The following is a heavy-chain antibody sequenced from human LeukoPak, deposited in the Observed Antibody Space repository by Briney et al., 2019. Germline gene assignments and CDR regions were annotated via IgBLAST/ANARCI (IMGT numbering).Heavy chain of an antibody. CDR1: GGSISSSSYY. CDR2: IYYSGST. D-gene: IGHD2-2*01. J-gene: IGHJ5*02. Sequence: SETLSLTCTVSGGSISSSSYYWGWIRQPPGKGLEWIGSIYYSGSTYYNPSLKSRVTISVDTSKNQFSLKLSSVTAADTAVYYCARAPGEDVVVPNWFDPWGQGTLVTVSS. V-gene: IGHV4-39*07. CDR3: ARAPGEDVVVPNWFDP.